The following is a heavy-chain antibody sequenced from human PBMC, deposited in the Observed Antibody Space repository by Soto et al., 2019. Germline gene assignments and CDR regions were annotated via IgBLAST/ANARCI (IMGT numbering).Heavy chain of an antibody. J-gene: IGHJ5*02. V-gene: IGHV4-31*03. CDR3: ARAGSVPRTNWFDP. CDR1: GGSISSGGYY. CDR2: IYYSGST. D-gene: IGHD6-6*01. Sequence: PSETLSLTCTVSGGSISSGGYYWSWIRQHPGKGLEWIGYIYYSGSTYYNPSLKSRVTISVDTSKNQFSLKLSSVTAADTAVYYCARAGSVPRTNWFDPWGQGTLVTVSS.